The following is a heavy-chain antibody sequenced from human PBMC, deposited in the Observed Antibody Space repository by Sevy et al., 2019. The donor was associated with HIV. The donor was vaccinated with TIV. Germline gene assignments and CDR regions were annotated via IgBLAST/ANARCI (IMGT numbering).Heavy chain of an antibody. CDR3: ARERCGGDCYFYYYYYGMDV. CDR1: GFTFSSYS. V-gene: IGHV3-21*01. D-gene: IGHD2-21*01. J-gene: IGHJ6*02. Sequence: GGSLRLSCAASGFTFSSYSMNWVRQAPGKGLEWVSSISSSSSYIYYANSVKGRFTISRDNAKNSLYLQMNSLRAEDTAVYYCARERCGGDCYFYYYYYGMDVWGQGTTVTVSS. CDR2: ISSSSSYI.